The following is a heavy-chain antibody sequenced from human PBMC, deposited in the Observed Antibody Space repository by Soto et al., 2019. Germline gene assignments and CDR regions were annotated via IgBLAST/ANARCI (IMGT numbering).Heavy chain of an antibody. CDR3: ARVEGFDSSSAYYYYGMDV. D-gene: IGHD6-6*01. Sequence: QVQLQESGPGLVKPSETLSLTCTVSGGSISSYYWSWIRQPPGKGMEWIGYIYYSGSTNYNPSLKSRVTISVDTSKNQVSLKLSSVTAADTAVYYCARVEGFDSSSAYYYYGMDVWGQGTTVTVSS. V-gene: IGHV4-59*01. J-gene: IGHJ6*02. CDR2: IYYSGST. CDR1: GGSISSYY.